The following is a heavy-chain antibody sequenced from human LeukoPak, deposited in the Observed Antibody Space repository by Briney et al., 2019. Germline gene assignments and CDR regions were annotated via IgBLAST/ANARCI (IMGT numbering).Heavy chain of an antibody. D-gene: IGHD4-17*01. CDR3: ARAPSTTLRFFDY. J-gene: IGHJ4*02. CDR1: GYSFTSYW. CDR2: IDPSDSYT. V-gene: IGHV5-10-1*01. Sequence: GESLRIPCKGSGYSFTSYWISWVRQMPGKGLEWMGRIDPSDSYTNYSPSFQGHVTISADKSISTAYLHWSSLKASDTAMYYCARAPSTTLRFFDYWAQGTLVTVSS.